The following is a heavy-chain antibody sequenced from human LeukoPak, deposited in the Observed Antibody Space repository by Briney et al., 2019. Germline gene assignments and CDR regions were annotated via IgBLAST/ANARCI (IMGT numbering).Heavy chain of an antibody. V-gene: IGHV1-46*01. CDR3: AARWVGGYCGGDCYLDYYYMDV. J-gene: IGHJ6*03. Sequence: ASVKVSCKASGYTFTSYCMHWVRQAPGQGLEWMGIINPSGGSTSYAQKFQGRVTMTRDMSTSTVYMELSSLRSEDTAVYYCAARWVGGYCGGDCYLDYYYMDVWGKGTTVTVSS. CDR2: INPSGGST. D-gene: IGHD2-21*02. CDR1: GYTFTSYC.